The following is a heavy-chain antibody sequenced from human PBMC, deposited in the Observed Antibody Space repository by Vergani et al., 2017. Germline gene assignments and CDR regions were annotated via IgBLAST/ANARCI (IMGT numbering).Heavy chain of an antibody. Sequence: QVQLVESGGGLVKPGGSLRLSCAASGFTFSDYYMSWIRQAPGKGLAWVSYISSSSSYTTYADSVKGRFTISRDNAKNSLYLQMNILRAEDTAVYYCARVPPYGMVRGAVDYWGQGTLVTVSS. J-gene: IGHJ4*02. CDR1: GFTFSDYY. CDR2: ISSSSSYT. D-gene: IGHD3-10*01. CDR3: ARVPPYGMVRGAVDY. V-gene: IGHV3-11*06.